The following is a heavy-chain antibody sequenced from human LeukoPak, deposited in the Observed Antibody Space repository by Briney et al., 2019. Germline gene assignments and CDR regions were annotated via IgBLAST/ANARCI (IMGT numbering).Heavy chain of an antibody. CDR1: GFTFSSYS. CDR3: ARGTYSSGSQ. CDR2: ISSSSSYT. Sequence: GGSLRLSCAASGFTFSSYSMSWIRQAPGKGLEWVSYISSSSSYTNYADSVKGRFTISRDNAKNSLYLQMNSLRAEDTAVYYCARGTYSSGSQWGQGTLVTVSS. V-gene: IGHV3-21*05. D-gene: IGHD6-19*01. J-gene: IGHJ4*02.